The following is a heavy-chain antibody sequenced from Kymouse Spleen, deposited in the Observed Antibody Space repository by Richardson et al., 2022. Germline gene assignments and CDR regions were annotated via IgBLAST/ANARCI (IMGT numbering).Heavy chain of an antibody. CDR2: IRSKANSYAT. Sequence: EVQLVESGGGLVQPGGSLKLSCAASGFTFSGSAMHWVRQASGKGLEWVGRIRSKANSYATAYAASVKGRFTISRDDSKNTAYLQMNSLKTEDTAVYYCTRRGSSSAYYYGMDVWGQGTTVTVSS. J-gene: IGHJ6*02. CDR1: GFTFSGSA. CDR3: TRRGSSSAYYYGMDV. V-gene: IGHV3-73*02. D-gene: IGHD6-6*01.